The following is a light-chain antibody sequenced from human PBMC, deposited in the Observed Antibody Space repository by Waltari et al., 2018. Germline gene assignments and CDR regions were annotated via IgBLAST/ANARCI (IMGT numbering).Light chain of an antibody. CDR1: TSNIGNDY. V-gene: IGLV1-51*01. J-gene: IGLJ2*01. CDR3: ATWDNSLTDVV. CDR2: DND. Sequence: QSVLTQPPSVSAAPGQKVTIPCSGGTSNIGNDYVSWYHHLPGAAPKLLIYDNDKRPSGIPDRFSASKSGTSATLGITGLQIGDEADYYCATWDNSLTDVVFGGGTKLTVL.